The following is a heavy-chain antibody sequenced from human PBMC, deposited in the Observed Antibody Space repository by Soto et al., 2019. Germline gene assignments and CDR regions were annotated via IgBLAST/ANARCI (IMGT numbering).Heavy chain of an antibody. V-gene: IGHV3-72*01. CDR3: ARASTPDSTGYDY. Sequence: EVQLVESGGGLVQPGGSLRLSCAASGFPLSDHYLDWVRQAPGKGLEWVGRSRNRVKSFTTAYAASVRGRFTFSRDDSTNSLYLQMNSLKTDDTAVYYCARASTPDSTGYDYWGQGTLVTVSS. D-gene: IGHD3-3*01. J-gene: IGHJ4*02. CDR2: SRNRVKSFTT. CDR1: GFPLSDHY.